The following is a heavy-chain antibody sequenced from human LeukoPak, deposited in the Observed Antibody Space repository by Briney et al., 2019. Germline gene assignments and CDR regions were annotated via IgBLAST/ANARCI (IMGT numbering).Heavy chain of an antibody. Sequence: PGRSLRLSCAASRFTISSNYMSWVRQAPGKGLDWVSVISSGGSTCYSDSVKGRFTISRDNSKNTLYLQMNTLRAEDTAVYYCARGLYSSGWYFDYWGQGTLVTVSS. CDR2: ISSGGST. J-gene: IGHJ4*02. CDR1: RFTISSNY. D-gene: IGHD6-19*01. V-gene: IGHV3-66*01. CDR3: ARGLYSSGWYFDY.